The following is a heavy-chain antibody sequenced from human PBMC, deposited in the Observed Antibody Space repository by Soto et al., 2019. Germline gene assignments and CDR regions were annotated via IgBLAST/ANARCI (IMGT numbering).Heavy chain of an antibody. CDR2: ISYEGSNR. Sequence: PVGSLRLSCAASGFTFSSYGMHWVRQAPGKGLEWVAVISYEGSNRYYADSVKGRFTISRDNSKNTLYLQMNSLRAEDTAVYYCAKYPQSITIFGVVINGPFDYWGQGCQVTISS. V-gene: IGHV3-30*18. CDR3: AKYPQSITIFGVVINGPFDY. D-gene: IGHD3-3*01. CDR1: GFTFSSYG. J-gene: IGHJ4*02.